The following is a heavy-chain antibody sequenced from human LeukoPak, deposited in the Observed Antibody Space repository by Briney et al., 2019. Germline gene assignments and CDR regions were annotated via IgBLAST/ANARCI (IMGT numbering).Heavy chain of an antibody. V-gene: IGHV4-4*07. CDR2: IHTTGYT. CDR3: ARAHSGLYPDS. Sequence: SETLSLTCNVSGESLGTFYWSWIRQPAGQGLEYIGRIHTTGYTNYKPSLKSRVTMSVDSSKNQFSLTLRSVTATDTAVYFCARAHSGLYPDSWGQGILVTVSS. CDR1: GESLGTFY. D-gene: IGHD2-15*01. J-gene: IGHJ4*02.